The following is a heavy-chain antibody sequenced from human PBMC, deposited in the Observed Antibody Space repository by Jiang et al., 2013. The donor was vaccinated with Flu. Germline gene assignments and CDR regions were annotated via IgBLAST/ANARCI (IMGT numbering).Heavy chain of an antibody. V-gene: IGHV1-69*01. J-gene: IGHJ6*02. Sequence: EVKKPGSSVKVSCKASGGTFSSYAISWVRQAPGQGLEWMGGIIPIFGTANYAQKFQGRVTITADESTSTAYMELSSLRSEDTAVYYCARDWAIVVVPAAIGQGDYYYYGMDVWGQGTTVTVSS. D-gene: IGHD2-2*02. CDR3: ARDWAIVVVPAAIGQGDYYYYGMDV. CDR1: GGTFSSYA. CDR2: IIPIFGTA.